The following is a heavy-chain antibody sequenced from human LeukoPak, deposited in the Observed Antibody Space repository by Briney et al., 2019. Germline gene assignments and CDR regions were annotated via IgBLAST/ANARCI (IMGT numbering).Heavy chain of an antibody. CDR2: ISGSGGTT. CDR1: GFTFTSYG. D-gene: IGHD3-10*01. CDR3: ARDIVDGSGSYYIGANDY. Sequence: PGGSLRLSCAASGFTFTSYGMSWVRQAPGKGLEWVSAISGSGGTTYYADSVKGRFTISRDNSKNTLYLQMNSLRAEDTAVYYCARDIVDGSGSYYIGANDYWGQGTLVTVSS. J-gene: IGHJ4*02. V-gene: IGHV3-23*01.